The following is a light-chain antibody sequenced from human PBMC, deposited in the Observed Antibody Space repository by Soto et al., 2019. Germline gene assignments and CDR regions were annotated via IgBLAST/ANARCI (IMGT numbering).Light chain of an antibody. J-gene: IGKJ1*01. Sequence: EIVITQSPATLSVSPGGRATLSCRASQSISGALAWYQQKPGQAPRLLISGASTRATSFPARFSGSGSGTYFTLTISSLQSEDFAVYYCQQYNNWPWTFGQGTKVDIK. CDR3: QQYNNWPWT. CDR1: QSISGA. V-gene: IGKV3-15*01. CDR2: GAS.